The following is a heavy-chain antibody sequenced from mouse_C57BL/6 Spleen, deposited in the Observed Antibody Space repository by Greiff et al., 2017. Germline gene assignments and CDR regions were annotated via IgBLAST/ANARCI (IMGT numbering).Heavy chain of an antibody. CDR2: INYDGSST. V-gene: IGHV5-16*01. Sequence: EVNVVESEGGLVQPGSSMKLSCTASGFTFSDYYMAWVRQVPEKGLEWVANINYDGSSTYYLDSLKSRFIISRDNAKNILYLQMSSLKSEDTATYYCARTYYGNYLDYWGQGTTLTVSS. J-gene: IGHJ2*01. D-gene: IGHD2-10*01. CDR3: ARTYYGNYLDY. CDR1: GFTFSDYY.